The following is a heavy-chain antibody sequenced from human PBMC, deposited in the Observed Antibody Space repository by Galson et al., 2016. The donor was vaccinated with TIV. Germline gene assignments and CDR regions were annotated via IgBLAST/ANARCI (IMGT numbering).Heavy chain of an antibody. CDR1: GYTFTTYA. CDR2: INAGNGDT. D-gene: IGHD6-19*01. J-gene: IGHJ4*02. Sequence: SVKVSCKASGYTFTTYAIHWVRQAPGHGLEWMGWINAGNGDTKYSQKFQGRVTISRDTSASTAHMELSSLTSEDTAMYYCARGATSDWPFDYWGQATLVTVSS. CDR3: ARGATSDWPFDY. V-gene: IGHV1-3*01.